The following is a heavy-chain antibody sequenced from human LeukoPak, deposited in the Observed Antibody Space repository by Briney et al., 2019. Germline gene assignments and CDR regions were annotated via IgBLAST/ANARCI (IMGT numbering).Heavy chain of an antibody. J-gene: IGHJ6*02. CDR3: ARAQPGIAAAELDYFYYYGMDV. D-gene: IGHD6-13*01. V-gene: IGHV3-23*01. CDR2: ISGSGGST. Sequence: PGGSLRLSCAASGFTFSSYAMSWVRQAPGKGLEWVSAISGSGGSTYYADSVKGRFTISRDNAKNSLYLQMNSLRAEDTAVYYCARAQPGIAAAELDYFYYYGMDVWGQGTTVTVSS. CDR1: GFTFSSYA.